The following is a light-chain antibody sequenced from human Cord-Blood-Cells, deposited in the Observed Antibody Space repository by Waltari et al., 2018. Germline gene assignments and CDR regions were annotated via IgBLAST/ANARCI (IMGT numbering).Light chain of an antibody. CDR3: QKYNSAIT. J-gene: IGKJ5*01. V-gene: IGKV1-27*01. CDR2: AAS. CDR1: QGISNY. Sequence: DIQMTQSPSSLSASVGDRVTITCRASQGISNYLAWYQQKPGKVPKLLIYAASTLQSGVASRFSGSGSGTDFTLTISSLQPEDVATYYCQKYNSAITFGQGTRLEIK.